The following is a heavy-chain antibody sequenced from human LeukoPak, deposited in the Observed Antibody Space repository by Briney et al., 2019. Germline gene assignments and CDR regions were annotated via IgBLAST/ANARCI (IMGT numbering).Heavy chain of an antibody. CDR2: IIGSGGST. J-gene: IGHJ4*02. Sequence: GGSLRLSCAASGLTFSSYAMSWVRQAPGKGLEWVSPIIGSGGSTYYADSVKGRFTISRDNSKNTLYLQMNSLRAEDTAVYYCAKDQRGVVVVAVLDYWGQGTLVTVSS. V-gene: IGHV3-23*01. D-gene: IGHD2-15*01. CDR3: AKDQRGVVVVAVLDY. CDR1: GLTFSSYA.